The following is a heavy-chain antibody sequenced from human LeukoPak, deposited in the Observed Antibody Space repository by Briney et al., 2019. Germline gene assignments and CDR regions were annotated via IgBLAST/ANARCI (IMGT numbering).Heavy chain of an antibody. CDR3: SRENGAFSPFGY. V-gene: IGHV4-4*02. J-gene: IGHJ4*02. CDR1: GGSISNTNW. Sequence: SETLSLTCGVSGGSISNTNWWSWVRQPPGQGLEWIGEISLTGLTHYNPSLERRVTVSLDKSKNQLSLNLPSVTAADTAVYYCSRENGAFSPFGYWGQGTLVTVLS. CDR2: ISLTGLT. D-gene: IGHD2-8*01.